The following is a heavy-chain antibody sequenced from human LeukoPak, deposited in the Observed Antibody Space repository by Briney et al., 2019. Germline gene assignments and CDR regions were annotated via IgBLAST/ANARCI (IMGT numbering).Heavy chain of an antibody. V-gene: IGHV3-30-3*02. CDR2: ISYDGSNK. CDR3: ANDRGVPYYYYGMDV. CDR1: GFTFSSYA. D-gene: IGHD3-10*01. Sequence: PGGSLRLSCAASGFTFSSYAMHWVRQAPGKGLEWVAVISYDGSNKYYADSVKGRFTISRDNSKNTLYLQMNSLRAEDTAVYYCANDRGVPYYYYGMDVWGQGTTVTVSS. J-gene: IGHJ6*02.